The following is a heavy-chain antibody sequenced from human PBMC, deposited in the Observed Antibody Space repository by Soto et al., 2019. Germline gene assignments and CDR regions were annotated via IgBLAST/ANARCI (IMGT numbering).Heavy chain of an antibody. J-gene: IGHJ4*02. Sequence: QVQLVQSGAEVKKPGASVKVSCKASGYTFTSYGISWVQQAPGQGLEWMGWISAYNGNTNYAQKLQGRXTXTXXTSTSTAYMELRSLRSDDTAVYYCARDAAVGLFDYWGQGTLVTVSS. CDR2: ISAYNGNT. CDR3: ARDAAVGLFDY. CDR1: GYTFTSYG. D-gene: IGHD1-26*01. V-gene: IGHV1-18*01.